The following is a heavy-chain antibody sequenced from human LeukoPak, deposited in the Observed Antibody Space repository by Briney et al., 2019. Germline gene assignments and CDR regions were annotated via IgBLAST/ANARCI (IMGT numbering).Heavy chain of an antibody. V-gene: IGHV1-2*02. Sequence: ASVKVSCKASGYTFSDYYIHWVRQAPGQGLEWMGWINANSGDTNYAQKFQGRVTMTRDSSINTAYMALSRLRADDTPLYSCARDGIGRRIIDYWGQGTLVTVSS. J-gene: IGHJ4*02. CDR1: GYTFSDYY. CDR2: INANSGDT. CDR3: ARDGIGRRIIDY. D-gene: IGHD2-15*01.